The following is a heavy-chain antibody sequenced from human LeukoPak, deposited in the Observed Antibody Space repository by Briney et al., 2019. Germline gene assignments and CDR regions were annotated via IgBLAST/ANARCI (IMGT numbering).Heavy chain of an antibody. Sequence: PGGSLRLSCAASGFSFSAYWMTWVRQAPGTGLEWVANINPAGSETYYVDPVKGRFSISRDNAKNLVYLQMNSLRAEDTDVYHCARFGYVAAVDVWGQGTPVTVSS. CDR2: INPAGSET. J-gene: IGHJ4*02. CDR3: ARFGYVAAVDV. CDR1: GFSFSAYW. V-gene: IGHV3-7*01. D-gene: IGHD2-15*01.